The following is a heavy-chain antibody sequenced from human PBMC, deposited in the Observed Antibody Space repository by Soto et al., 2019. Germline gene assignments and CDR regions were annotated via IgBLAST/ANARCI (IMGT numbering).Heavy chain of an antibody. V-gene: IGHV1-2*04. CDR3: ARGSSSSYYYYYMDV. CDR1: GYTFTGYY. D-gene: IGHD6-6*01. CDR2: INPNSGGT. Sequence: ASVKVSCKASGYTFTGYYMHWVRQAPGQGLEWMGWINPNSGGTNYAQKFQGWVTMTRDTSISTAYMELSRLRSDDTAVYYCARGSSSSYYYYYMDVWGKGTTVTVSS. J-gene: IGHJ6*03.